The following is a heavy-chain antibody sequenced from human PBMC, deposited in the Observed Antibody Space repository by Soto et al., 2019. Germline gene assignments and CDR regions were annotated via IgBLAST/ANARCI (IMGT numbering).Heavy chain of an antibody. Sequence: PGGSLRLSCAASGFTFSSYEMNWVRQAPGKGLERVSYISSSGSTIYYADSVKGRFTISRDNAKNSLYLQMNSLRAEDTAVYYCARARITMIVVVTDDAFDIWGQGTMVTVSS. V-gene: IGHV3-48*03. J-gene: IGHJ3*02. CDR2: ISSSGSTI. D-gene: IGHD3-22*01. CDR1: GFTFSSYE. CDR3: ARARITMIVVVTDDAFDI.